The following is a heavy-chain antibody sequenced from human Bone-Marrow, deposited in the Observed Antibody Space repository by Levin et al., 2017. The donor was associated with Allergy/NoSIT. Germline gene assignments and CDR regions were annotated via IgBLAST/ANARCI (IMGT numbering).Heavy chain of an antibody. CDR3: TAVLRYFDWLLPAGSLFAVPPGLS. CDR2: IRSKAYGGTT. CDR1: GFTFGDYA. Sequence: PGESLKISCTASGFTFGDYAMSWFRQAPGKGLEWVGFIRSKAYGGTTEYAASVKGRFTISRDDSKSIAYLQMNSLKTEDTAVYYCTAVLRYFDWLLPAGSLFAVPPGLSWGQGTLVTVSS. V-gene: IGHV3-49*03. J-gene: IGHJ5*02. D-gene: IGHD3-9*01.